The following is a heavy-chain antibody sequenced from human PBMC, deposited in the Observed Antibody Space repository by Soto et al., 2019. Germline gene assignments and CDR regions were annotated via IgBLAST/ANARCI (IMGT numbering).Heavy chain of an antibody. Sequence: ASVKVSCKASADTFNSYSLSWLRQAPGQRLEWMGGITPVFGTADYAQSFEDRLTITADDSTSTVYMELSSLRSDDTAVNYCARSLEGTTVTNWFDPWGQGALVTVSS. V-gene: IGHV1-69*13. J-gene: IGHJ5*02. CDR2: ITPVFGTA. CDR1: ADTFNSYS. CDR3: ARSLEGTTVTNWFDP. D-gene: IGHD4-17*01.